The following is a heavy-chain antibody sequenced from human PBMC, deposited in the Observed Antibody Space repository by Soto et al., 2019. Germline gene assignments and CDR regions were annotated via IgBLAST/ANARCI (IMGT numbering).Heavy chain of an antibody. D-gene: IGHD4-17*01. Sequence: SETLSLTCTVSGGSISSYYWSWIRQPPGKGLEWIGYIYYSGSTNYNPSLKSRVTISVDTSKNQFSLKLSSVTAADTAVYYCARGHDYGDTFDYWGQGTLVTVSS. CDR2: IYYSGST. CDR3: ARGHDYGDTFDY. V-gene: IGHV4-59*01. CDR1: GGSISSYY. J-gene: IGHJ4*02.